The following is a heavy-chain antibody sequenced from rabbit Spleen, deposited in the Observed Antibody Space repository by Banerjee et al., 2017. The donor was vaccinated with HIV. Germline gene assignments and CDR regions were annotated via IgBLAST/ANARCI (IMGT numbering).Heavy chain of an antibody. CDR2: INTYTGKA. J-gene: IGHJ4*01. CDR1: GFSFSDRDV. V-gene: IGHV1S45*01. CDR3: ARDLVAVIGWNFNL. Sequence: EQLEESGGGLVKPEGSLTLTCKASGFSFSDRDVMCWVRQAPGKGLQWIACINTYTGKAVYATWAKGRFTISRTSSTTVTLQMTSLTAADTATYFCARDLVAVIGWNFNLWGQGTLVTVS. D-gene: IGHD1-1*01.